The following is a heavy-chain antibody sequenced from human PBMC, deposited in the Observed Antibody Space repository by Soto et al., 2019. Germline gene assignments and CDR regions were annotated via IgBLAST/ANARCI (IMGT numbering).Heavy chain of an antibody. V-gene: IGHV1-8*01. CDR1: GNTFVSND. CDR3: ARGPTAFCDGDCVSGFDI. Sequence: QVQLVQSGAEVKKPGASVKVSCKTSGNTFVSNDINWVRQATGQGLEWMGWMNPNNGDTGYAQKFQGRVTMTRNTSIRTAYMELSSLRSEDTAVYYCARGPTAFCDGDCVSGFDIWGQGTMVTVSS. CDR2: MNPNNGDT. D-gene: IGHD2-21*02. J-gene: IGHJ3*02.